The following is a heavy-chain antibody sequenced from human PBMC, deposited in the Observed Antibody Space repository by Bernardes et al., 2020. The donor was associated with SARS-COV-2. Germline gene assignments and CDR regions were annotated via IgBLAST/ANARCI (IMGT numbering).Heavy chain of an antibody. CDR2: FSAGGETP. CDR3: AKGLGGTIPTSRYSDF. CDR1: GLTLSNYA. D-gene: IGHD1-1*01. Sequence: GGSLRPPCSAPGLTLSNYAMNRVRPAPGKGLEGGSNFSAGGETPYYADSVKGRFTISRDNSKNTLYLQVNSLRAEDTAVYYCAKGLGGTIPTSRYSDFWGQGALVTVSS. V-gene: IGHV3-23*01. J-gene: IGHJ4*02.